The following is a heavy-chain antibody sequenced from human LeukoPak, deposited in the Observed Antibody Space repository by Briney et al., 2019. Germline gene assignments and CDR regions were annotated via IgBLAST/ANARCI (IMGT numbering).Heavy chain of an antibody. D-gene: IGHD3-22*01. CDR2: IYWDDDK. Sequence: SGPTLVKPTQTLTLTCTFSGFSLSTSGVGVGWIRQPPGKALEWLALIYWDDDKRYSPSLKSRLTITKDTSKNQVVLTMTNTDPVDTATYYCAHRTYYYDSSGHAFDYWGQGTLVTVSS. CDR3: AHRTYYYDSSGHAFDY. CDR1: GFSLSTSGVG. J-gene: IGHJ4*02. V-gene: IGHV2-5*02.